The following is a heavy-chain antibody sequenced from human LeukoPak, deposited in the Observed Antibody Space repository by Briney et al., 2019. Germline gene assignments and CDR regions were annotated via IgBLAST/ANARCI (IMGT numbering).Heavy chain of an antibody. Sequence: PGRSLRLSCAASGFTFSSYAMHWVRQAPGKGLEWVAVISYDGSNKYYADSVKDRFTISRDNSKNTLYLQMNSLRAEDTAVYYCARDGESGLLTMVRGVPLYYFDYWGQGTLVTVSS. CDR3: ARDGESGLLTMVRGVPLYYFDY. CDR1: GFTFSSYA. CDR2: ISYDGSNK. V-gene: IGHV3-30-3*01. J-gene: IGHJ4*02. D-gene: IGHD3-10*01.